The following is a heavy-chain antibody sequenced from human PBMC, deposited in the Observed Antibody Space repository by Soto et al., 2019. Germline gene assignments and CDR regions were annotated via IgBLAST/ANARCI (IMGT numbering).Heavy chain of an antibody. D-gene: IGHD3-10*01. J-gene: IGHJ4*02. CDR3: ARDSVSLTLFDY. CDR2: GHSTGIT. V-gene: IGHV4-4*07. CDR1: GGSMSGYH. Sequence: QVELQESGPRLVRPSETLYLTCTVSGGSMSGYHWGWVRQPAGKGLEWIGRGHSTGITDYNTSVESRITVSLDTSKKQFSLKLRSVNAADTAIYFCARDSVSLTLFDYWGQGILVTVSS.